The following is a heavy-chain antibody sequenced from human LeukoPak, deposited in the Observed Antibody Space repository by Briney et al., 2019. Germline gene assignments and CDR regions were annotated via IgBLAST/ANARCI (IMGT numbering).Heavy chain of an antibody. Sequence: GKSLRLSCAASGFTFSNYAMHWVRQSPGKGLEWVSLISSGGTYEYYADSVKGRFTISRDNSKNTLYLQLNSLRAEDTAVYYCARDSTYYYDSGSSGPHYFDNWGQGTLVTVSS. V-gene: IGHV3-30*01. CDR2: ISSGGTYE. CDR3: ARDSTYYYDSGSSGPHYFDN. CDR1: GFTFSNYA. J-gene: IGHJ4*02. D-gene: IGHD3-10*01.